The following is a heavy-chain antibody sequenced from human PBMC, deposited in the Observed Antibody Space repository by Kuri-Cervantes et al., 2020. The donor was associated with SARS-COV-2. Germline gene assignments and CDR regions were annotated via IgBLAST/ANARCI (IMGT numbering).Heavy chain of an antibody. J-gene: IGHJ5*02. CDR1: GGSFSGYY. D-gene: IGHD1-20*01. V-gene: IGHV4-34*01. CDR3: ARGITGTTVGDNWFDP. CDR2: INHSGST. Sequence: GSLRLSCAVYGGSFSGYYWSWIRQPPGKGLEWMGEINHSGSTNYNPSLKSRVTISVDTSKNQFSLKLSSVTAADTAVYYCARGITGTTVGDNWFDPWGQGTLVTVSS.